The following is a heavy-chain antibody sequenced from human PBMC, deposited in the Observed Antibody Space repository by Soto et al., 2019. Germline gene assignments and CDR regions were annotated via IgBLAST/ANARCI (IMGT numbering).Heavy chain of an antibody. CDR2: ISSSGSTI. J-gene: IGHJ6*02. Sequence: GGSLRLSCAASGFTFSDYYMSWIRQAPGKGLEWVSYISSSGSTIYYADSVKGRFTISRDNAKNSLYLQMNSLRAEDTAVYYCATLYGDYVWTGWNYYCGMDVWGQGTTVTVSS. D-gene: IGHD4-17*01. CDR1: GFTFSDYY. CDR3: ATLYGDYVWTGWNYYCGMDV. V-gene: IGHV3-11*01.